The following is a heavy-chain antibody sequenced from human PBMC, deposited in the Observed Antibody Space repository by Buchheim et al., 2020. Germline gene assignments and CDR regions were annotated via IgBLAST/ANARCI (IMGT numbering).Heavy chain of an antibody. V-gene: IGHV3-7*01. CDR1: GFTLITYW. J-gene: IGHJ4*02. Sequence: EVQLVESGGGLVQPGGSLRPSFAAPGFTLITYWMSWVRLAPGKGLEWVATIKEDGSEKDYVDSVKGRFTISRATPKNSLYLQMNSLRAEDTAVYYCAREGTWAVDYWGQGTL. CDR2: IKEDGSEK. D-gene: IGHD1-1*01. CDR3: AREGTWAVDY.